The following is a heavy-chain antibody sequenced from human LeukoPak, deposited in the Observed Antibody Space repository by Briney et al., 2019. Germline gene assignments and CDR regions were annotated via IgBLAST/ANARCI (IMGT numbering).Heavy chain of an antibody. Sequence: GGSLRLSCAASGFTFSSYGMHWVRQAPGKGLEWVAVISYDGSNKYYADSVKGRFTISRDNSKNTLYLQMNSLRAEDTAVYYCASGLAYCGGDCYSELDYWGQGTLVTVSS. D-gene: IGHD2-21*02. CDR1: GFTFSSYG. CDR2: ISYDGSNK. CDR3: ASGLAYCGGDCYSELDY. V-gene: IGHV3-30*03. J-gene: IGHJ4*02.